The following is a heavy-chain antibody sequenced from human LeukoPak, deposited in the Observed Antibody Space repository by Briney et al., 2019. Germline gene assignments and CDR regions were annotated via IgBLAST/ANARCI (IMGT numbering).Heavy chain of an antibody. Sequence: PGASVKVSCKASGYTFTNYAMQWVRQAPGQRLEWMGWINAGDGKTRYSQKFQGRVTITRDTSASTAYMELSSLRSEDTAVYYCARGRWFETKVGYYFDYWGQGTLVTVSS. CDR2: INAGDGKT. J-gene: IGHJ4*02. CDR1: GYTFTNYA. V-gene: IGHV1-3*01. CDR3: ARGRWFETKVGYYFDY. D-gene: IGHD3-10*01.